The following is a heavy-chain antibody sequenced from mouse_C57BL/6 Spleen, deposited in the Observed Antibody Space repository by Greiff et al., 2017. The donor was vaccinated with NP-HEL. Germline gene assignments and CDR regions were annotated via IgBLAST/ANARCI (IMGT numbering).Heavy chain of an antibody. V-gene: IGHV1-22*01. CDR3: ATYSNYWYFDV. D-gene: IGHD2-5*01. CDR2: INPNNGGT. J-gene: IGHJ1*03. CDR1: GYTFTDYN. Sequence: EVQLQESGPELVKPGASVKMSCKASGYTFTDYNMHWVKQSHGKSLEWIGYINPNNGGTSYNQKFKGKATLTVNKSSSTAYMELRSLTSEDSAVYYCATYSNYWYFDVWGTGTTVTVSS.